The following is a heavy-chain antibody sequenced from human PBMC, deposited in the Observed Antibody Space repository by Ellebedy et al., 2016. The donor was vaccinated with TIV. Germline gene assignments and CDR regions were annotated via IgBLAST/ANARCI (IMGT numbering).Heavy chain of an antibody. CDR1: GGSIRSSSHH. D-gene: IGHD1-14*01. CDR3: ARVWVLEGNWFDP. CDR2: MYFSGST. Sequence: MPSETLSLTCTVPGGSIRSSSHHWGWPRQPPGKGLDWFGSMYFSGSTYYNPSLKSRVTISIDTSKNQFSLKLSSVTAAEKAVYYCARVWVLEGNWFDPWGQGTLVTVSS. V-gene: IGHV4-39*07. J-gene: IGHJ5*02.